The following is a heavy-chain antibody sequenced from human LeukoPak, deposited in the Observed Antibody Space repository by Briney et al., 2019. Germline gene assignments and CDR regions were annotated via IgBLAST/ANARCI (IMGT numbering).Heavy chain of an antibody. CDR3: VREALGFRYTYFDS. Sequence: GGSLRLSCAASGFSFTTYDMHWVRHAAGKGLEWVSSVDVTGATYYPGSVKGRFTISRENAKSSLFLQMNSLRAGDTAVYYCVREALGFRYTYFDSWGQGTLVTASS. D-gene: IGHD3-16*02. CDR2: VDVTGAT. V-gene: IGHV3-13*01. CDR1: GFSFTTYD. J-gene: IGHJ4*02.